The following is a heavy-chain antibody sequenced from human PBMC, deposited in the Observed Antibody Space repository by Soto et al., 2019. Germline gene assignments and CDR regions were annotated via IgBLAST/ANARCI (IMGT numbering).Heavy chain of an antibody. CDR1: GFTFSSYE. D-gene: IGHD3-10*01. CDR3: ARQRLLRFGELSALDP. J-gene: IGHJ5*02. CDR2: ISSSGSTI. Sequence: PGGSLRLSCAASGFTFSSYEMNWVRQAPGKGLEWVSYISSSGSTIYYADSVKGRFTISRDNAKNSLYLQMNSLRAEDTAVYYCARQRLLRFGELSALDPWGQGTLVTVSS. V-gene: IGHV3-48*03.